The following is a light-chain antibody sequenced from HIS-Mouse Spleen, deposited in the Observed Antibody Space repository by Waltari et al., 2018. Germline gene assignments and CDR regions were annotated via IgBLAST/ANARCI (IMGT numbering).Light chain of an antibody. CDR1: SSDVGSYNL. J-gene: IGLJ2*01. V-gene: IGLV2-23*03. CDR2: EGS. Sequence: QSALTQPASVSGSPGQSITISCTGTSSDVGSYNLVPWYQPHPGKAPKLMIYEGSKRPSGVSNRFSGSKSGNTASLTISGLQAEDEADYYCCSYAGSSTFEVFGGGTKLTVL. CDR3: CSYAGSSTFEV.